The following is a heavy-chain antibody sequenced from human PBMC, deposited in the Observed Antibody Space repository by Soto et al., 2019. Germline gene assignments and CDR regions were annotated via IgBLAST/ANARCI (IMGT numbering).Heavy chain of an antibody. CDR1: GYTFTSYG. V-gene: IGHV1-18*01. J-gene: IGHJ4*02. CDR2: ISANNGNT. CDR3: ARDRGSYALDY. Sequence: QVQLVQSGAEVKKPGASVKVSCKASGYTFTSYGISWVRQAPGQGLEWMGWISANNGNTNYAQNLQGRVTMTTDTSTSTADMEMRSLRSDDPAVYYWARDRGSYALDYWGQGTLVTVSS. D-gene: IGHD1-26*01.